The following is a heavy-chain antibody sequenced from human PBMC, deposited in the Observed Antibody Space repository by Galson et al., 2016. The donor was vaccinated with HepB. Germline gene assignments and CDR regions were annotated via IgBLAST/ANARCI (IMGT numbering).Heavy chain of an antibody. V-gene: IGHV1-69*01. J-gene: IGHJ6*02. CDR2: MIPMLATA. D-gene: IGHD3-16*01. Sequence: SCAASGFDFSVSAMHWVRQASGKGLEWMGGMIPMLATAHYAQRFQGRVTVSADESTSTAYMELSSLRSDDTAVYYCARSFWGKYETGYYHYALDVWGQGTTVTVSS. CDR1: GFDFSVSA. CDR3: ARSFWGKYETGYYHYALDV.